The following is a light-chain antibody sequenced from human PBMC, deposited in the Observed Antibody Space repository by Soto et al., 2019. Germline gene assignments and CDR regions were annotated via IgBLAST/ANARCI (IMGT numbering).Light chain of an antibody. J-gene: IGKJ2*01. CDR2: WAS. Sequence: DIVMTQSPDSLAVSLGERATINCKSSQSVSYSSNSKNYLAWYQQKPGQPPKLLIYWASTRESVVPDRFSGSGSGTDFTLTIISLQAEDVAVYYCHQYYTTPYTFGQGTKLEI. CDR1: QSVSYSSNSKNY. CDR3: HQYYTTPYT. V-gene: IGKV4-1*01.